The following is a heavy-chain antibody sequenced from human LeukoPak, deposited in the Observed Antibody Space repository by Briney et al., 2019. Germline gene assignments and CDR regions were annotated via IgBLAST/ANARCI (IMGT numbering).Heavy chain of an antibody. CDR2: ISGRGAST. V-gene: IGHV3-23*01. D-gene: IGHD4-17*01. Sequence: PGGSLRLSCAASGFTFSSYAMSWVRQAPGKGLEWVSAISGRGASTYYADSVKGRFTISRDNSKNTLYLQMNSLRAEDTAVYYCAKDQSTVTKGYFDYWGQGTLVTVSS. CDR1: GFTFSSYA. J-gene: IGHJ4*02. CDR3: AKDQSTVTKGYFDY.